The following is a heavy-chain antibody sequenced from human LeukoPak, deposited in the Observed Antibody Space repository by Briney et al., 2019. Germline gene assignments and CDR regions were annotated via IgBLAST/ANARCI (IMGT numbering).Heavy chain of an antibody. D-gene: IGHD3-22*01. CDR1: GFTFSSYG. J-gene: IGHJ5*02. V-gene: IGHV3-30*18. CDR3: AKEDYYDSSGANWFDP. Sequence: GGSLTLSCAPSGFTFSSYGMHWVRQAPGKGLEGVAVISYDGSNKYYADSVKGRFTISRDNSKNTLYLQMNSLRAEDTAVYYCAKEDYYDSSGANWFDPWGQGTLVTVSS. CDR2: ISYDGSNK.